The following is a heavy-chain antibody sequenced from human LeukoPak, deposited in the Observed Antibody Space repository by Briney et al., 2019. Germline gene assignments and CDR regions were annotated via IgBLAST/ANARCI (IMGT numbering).Heavy chain of an antibody. CDR1: GFTFSSYS. V-gene: IGHV3-21*01. Sequence: GGSLRLSCAASGFTFSSYSMNWVRQAPGKGLEWVSSISSSSSYIYYADSGKGRFTISRDNAKNSLYLQMNSLRAEDTAVYYCARTGYSSGWYVGGEDYWGQGTLVTVSS. CDR3: ARTGYSSGWYVGGEDY. CDR2: ISSSSSYI. J-gene: IGHJ4*02. D-gene: IGHD6-19*01.